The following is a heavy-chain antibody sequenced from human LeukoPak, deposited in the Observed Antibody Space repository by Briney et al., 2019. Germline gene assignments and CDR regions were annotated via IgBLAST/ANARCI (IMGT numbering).Heavy chain of an antibody. V-gene: IGHV4-39*07. CDR2: IYYSGST. J-gene: IGHJ4*02. D-gene: IGHD4/OR15-4a*01. Sequence: SETLSLTCTVSGGSISSSSYCWGWIRQPPGKGLEWIGSIYYSGSTYYNPSLKSRVTISVDTSKNQFSLKLSSVTAADTAVYYCARDGGVYGVDYWGQGTLVTVSS. CDR3: ARDGGVYGVDY. CDR1: GGSISSSSYC.